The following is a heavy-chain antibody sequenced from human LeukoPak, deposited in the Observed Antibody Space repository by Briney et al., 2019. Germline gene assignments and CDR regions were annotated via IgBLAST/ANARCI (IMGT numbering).Heavy chain of an antibody. CDR2: INPNSGGT. CDR3: ARESGSGSYYFDY. J-gene: IGHJ4*02. V-gene: IGHV1-2*02. Sequence: ASVKVSCKASGYTFTGYYMHWVRQAPGQGLEWMGWINPNSGGTNYAQKFQGGVTMTRDTSISTAYMELSRLRSDDTAVYYCARESGSGSYYFDYWGQGTLVTVSS. CDR1: GYTFTGYY. D-gene: IGHD3-10*01.